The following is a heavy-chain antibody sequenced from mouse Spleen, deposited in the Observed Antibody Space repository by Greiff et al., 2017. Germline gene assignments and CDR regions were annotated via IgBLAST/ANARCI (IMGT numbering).Heavy chain of an antibody. J-gene: IGHJ2*01. CDR3: ARENYGYYFDY. V-gene: IGHV1-14*01. Sequence: EVQRVESGPELVKPGASVKMSCKASGYTFTSYVMHWVKQKPGQGLEWIGYINPYNDGTKYNEKFKGKATLTSDKSSSTAYMELSSLTSEDSAVYYCARENYGYYFDYWGQGTTLTVSS. CDR1: GYTFTSYV. D-gene: IGHD1-2*01. CDR2: INPYNDGT.